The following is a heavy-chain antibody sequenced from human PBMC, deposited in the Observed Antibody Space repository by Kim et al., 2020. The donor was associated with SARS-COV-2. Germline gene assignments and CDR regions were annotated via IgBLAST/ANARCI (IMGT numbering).Heavy chain of an antibody. D-gene: IGHD3-22*01. V-gene: IGHV4-39*01. Sequence: NPTLKSRVTISVDTSKNQFSLKLSSVTAADTAVYYCVYDSSGYYSGVFDYWGQGTLVTVSS. J-gene: IGHJ4*02. CDR3: VYDSSGYYSGVFDY.